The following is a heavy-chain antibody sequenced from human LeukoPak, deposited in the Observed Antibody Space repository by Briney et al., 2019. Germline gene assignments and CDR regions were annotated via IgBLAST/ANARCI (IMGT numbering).Heavy chain of an antibody. J-gene: IGHJ3*02. CDR1: GGSVSSGSYY. D-gene: IGHD3-9*01. Sequence: SETLSLTCTVSGGSVSSGSYYWSWIRQPPGKGLEWIGYIYYSGSTNFNPSLKSRVTISVDTSKNQFSLKLSSVTAADTAVYYCARDRANYDILTGSRRYVFDIWGQGTMVTVSS. V-gene: IGHV4-61*01. CDR2: IYYSGST. CDR3: ARDRANYDILTGSRRYVFDI.